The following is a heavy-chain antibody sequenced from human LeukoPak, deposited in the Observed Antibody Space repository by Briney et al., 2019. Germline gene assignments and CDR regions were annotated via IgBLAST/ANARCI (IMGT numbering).Heavy chain of an antibody. D-gene: IGHD3-22*01. CDR2: IYYSEYT. CDR3: AREVVSMIEVGYCDS. J-gene: IGHJ4*02. Sequence: SQTLSLTYNVSGGSISRGGYYWNWIRQHPGKGLEWIGHIYYSEYTYYNPSLRSRVSISVDTSKNQFSLKLNSVSVADTAVYYCAREVVSMIEVGYCDSWGQGTLVTVSS. V-gene: IGHV4-31*03. CDR1: GGSISRGGYY.